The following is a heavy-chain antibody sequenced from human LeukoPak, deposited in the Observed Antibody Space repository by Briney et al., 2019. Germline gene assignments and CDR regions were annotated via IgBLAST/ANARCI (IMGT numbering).Heavy chain of an antibody. V-gene: IGHV4-61*02. CDR3: ARSKAHLSTSWYGNWFDP. CDR1: GGSISSGSYY. D-gene: IGHD2-2*01. Sequence: SQTLSLTCTVSGGSISSGSYYWSWIRQPAGKGLEWIGRIYTSGSTNYNPSLRSRVTISLDTSKNQLSLKLSSVTAADTAVYYCARSKAHLSTSWYGNWFDPWGQGTLVTVSS. J-gene: IGHJ5*02. CDR2: IYTSGST.